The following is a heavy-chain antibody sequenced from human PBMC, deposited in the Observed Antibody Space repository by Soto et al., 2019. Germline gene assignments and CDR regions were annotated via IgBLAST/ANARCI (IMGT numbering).Heavy chain of an antibody. Sequence: GGSLRLSCAASGFTFSNAWMSWVRQAPGKGLEWVGRIKSKTDGGTTDHAAPVKGRFTISRDDSKNTLYLQMNSLKTEDTAVYYCTTARITIFGVVITTIDYWGQGTLVTVSS. CDR1: GFTFSNAW. D-gene: IGHD3-3*01. CDR2: IKSKTDGGTT. V-gene: IGHV3-15*01. CDR3: TTARITIFGVVITTIDY. J-gene: IGHJ4*02.